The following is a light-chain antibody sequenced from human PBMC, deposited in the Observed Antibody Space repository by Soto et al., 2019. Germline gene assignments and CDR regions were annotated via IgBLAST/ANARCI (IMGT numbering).Light chain of an antibody. CDR3: AAWDDRLNGCV. J-gene: IGLJ1*01. CDR2: SNN. CDR1: SSNIGSNT. V-gene: IGLV1-44*01. Sequence: QSVLTQPPSASGTPGQKVTISCSGSSSNIGSNTVTWYQQFPGTAPRLLIHSNNQRPSGVPDRFSGSKSGTSASLAISGLQSEDEADYYCAAWDDRLNGCVFGTGTKVTVL.